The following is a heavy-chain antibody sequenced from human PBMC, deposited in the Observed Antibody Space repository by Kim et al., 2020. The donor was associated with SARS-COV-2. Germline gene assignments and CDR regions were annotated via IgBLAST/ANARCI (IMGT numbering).Heavy chain of an antibody. D-gene: IGHD6-19*01. Sequence: GGSLRLSCAASGFNFDDFSLHWVRQAPGKGLEWVSLISWDGDSTYYADSVKGRFTISRDNSKNSLYLHMNSLRSEDTALYYCTRSGWLYDYGMDVWGQGTTVTVSS. V-gene: IGHV3-43*01. CDR2: ISWDGDST. CDR1: GFNFDDFS. CDR3: TRSGWLYDYGMDV. J-gene: IGHJ6*02.